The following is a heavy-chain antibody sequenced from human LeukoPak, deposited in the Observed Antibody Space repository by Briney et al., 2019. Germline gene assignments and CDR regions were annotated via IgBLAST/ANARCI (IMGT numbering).Heavy chain of an antibody. J-gene: IGHJ4*02. Sequence: GGSLRLSCAASGFTFSIYSMNWVRQAPGKGLEWVSYISTSSSTIYYADSVKGRFTISRDNAKNSLYLQMNSLRDEDTAVYYCARDRSEYYYASGSSDYWGQGTLVTVSS. CDR1: GFTFSIYS. D-gene: IGHD3-10*01. CDR3: ARDRSEYYYASGSSDY. V-gene: IGHV3-48*02. CDR2: ISTSSSTI.